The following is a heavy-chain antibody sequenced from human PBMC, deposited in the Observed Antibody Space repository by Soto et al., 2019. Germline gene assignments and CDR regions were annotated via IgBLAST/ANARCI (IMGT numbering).Heavy chain of an antibody. CDR1: GYTFTSYG. J-gene: IGHJ5*02. CDR2: ISAYNGNT. CDR3: ARRRITMVRGIVNWFDP. D-gene: IGHD3-10*01. Sequence: GASVKVSCKASGYTFTSYGISWVRQAPGQGLEWMGWISAYNGNTNYAQKLQGRVAMTTDTSTSTAYMELRSLRSDDTAVYYCARRRITMVRGIVNWFDPWGQGTLVTVS. V-gene: IGHV1-18*04.